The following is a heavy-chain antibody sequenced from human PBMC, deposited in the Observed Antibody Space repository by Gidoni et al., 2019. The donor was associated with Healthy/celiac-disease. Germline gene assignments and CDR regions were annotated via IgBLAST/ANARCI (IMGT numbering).Heavy chain of an antibody. CDR3: AKEIVVAIGRDAFDI. V-gene: IGHV3-23*01. D-gene: IGHD2-15*01. CDR2: ISGSVSST. J-gene: IGHJ3*02. CDR1: GFPFSNYA. Sequence: EVQLLESGGGLVQPGGSLRLSCAASGFPFSNYAMSWVRQAPGKGLEWVSAISGSVSSTYYADTGKGQFTITRDNSKNTLYLQMNSLRAEDTAVYYCAKEIVVAIGRDAFDIWGQGTMVTVSS.